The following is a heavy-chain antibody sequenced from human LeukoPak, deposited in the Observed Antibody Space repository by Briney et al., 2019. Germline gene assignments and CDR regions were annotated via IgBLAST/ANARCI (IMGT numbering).Heavy chain of an antibody. V-gene: IGHV1-2*02. Sequence: ASVKVSCKASGYTFTGYYMHWVRQAPGQGLEWMGWINPNSGGTNYAQKFQGRVTMTRDTSISTAYMELSRLRSDDTAVYYCAKGSAVAAPRNWFDPWGRGTLVTVSS. CDR1: GYTFTGYY. J-gene: IGHJ5*02. CDR2: INPNSGGT. CDR3: AKGSAVAAPRNWFDP. D-gene: IGHD6-19*01.